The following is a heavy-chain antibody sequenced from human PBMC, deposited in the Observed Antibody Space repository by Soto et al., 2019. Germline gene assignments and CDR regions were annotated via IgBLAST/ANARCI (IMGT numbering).Heavy chain of an antibody. CDR2: IIPIFGTA. CDR1: GGTFSSYA. Sequence: QVQLVQYGAEVKRPGSSVKVSCKASGGTFSSYAISWVRQAPGQGLEWMGGIIPIFGTANYAQKFQGRVTITADESTSTAYMELSSLRSEDTAVYYCARGVGITIPQENWFDPWGQGTLVTVSS. J-gene: IGHJ5*02. CDR3: ARGVGITIPQENWFDP. V-gene: IGHV1-69*01. D-gene: IGHD3-9*01.